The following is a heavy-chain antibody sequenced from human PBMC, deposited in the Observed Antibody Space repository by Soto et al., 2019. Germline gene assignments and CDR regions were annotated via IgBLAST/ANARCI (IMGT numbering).Heavy chain of an antibody. D-gene: IGHD3-10*01. CDR3: ARAYGLLWFGELSHNWFDP. Sequence: SETLSLTYTVSGGSISSYYWSWIRQPPGKGLEWIGYIFYSGSTNYNPSLKSRVTISVDTSKNQFSLKLSSVTAADTAVYYCARAYGLLWFGELSHNWFDPWGQGTLVTVS. J-gene: IGHJ5*02. CDR1: GGSISSYY. CDR2: IFYSGST. V-gene: IGHV4-59*01.